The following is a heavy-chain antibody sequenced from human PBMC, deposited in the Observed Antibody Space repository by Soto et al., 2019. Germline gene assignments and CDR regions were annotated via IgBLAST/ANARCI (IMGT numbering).Heavy chain of an antibody. CDR1: GGSISSYY. CDR2: IYYSGST. Sequence: QVQLQESGPGLVKPSETLSLTCTVSGGSISSYYWSWIRQPPGKGLEWIGYIYYSGSTNYNPSLTTRVTISVDTSKNQFSLKLSSLTAADTAVYYCARRYGGNFDYWGQGTLVTVSS. J-gene: IGHJ4*02. V-gene: IGHV4-59*01. CDR3: ARRYGGNFDY. D-gene: IGHD1-26*01.